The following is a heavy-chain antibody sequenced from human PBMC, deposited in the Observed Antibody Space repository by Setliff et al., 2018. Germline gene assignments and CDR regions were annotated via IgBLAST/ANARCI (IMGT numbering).Heavy chain of an antibody. D-gene: IGHD3-10*01. V-gene: IGHV4-39*07. CDR2: IYYRGST. CDR3: ARSSSGSPHYYYAMDV. CDR1: GDSISTSSYY. Sequence: SETLSLTCSASGDSISTSSYYWGWIRQPPGKGLEWIGSIYYRGSTYHNPSLKSRVTVSVDTSKNQFSLKLSSVTATDTAVYYCARSSSGSPHYYYAMDVWGQGTTVTVSS. J-gene: IGHJ6*02.